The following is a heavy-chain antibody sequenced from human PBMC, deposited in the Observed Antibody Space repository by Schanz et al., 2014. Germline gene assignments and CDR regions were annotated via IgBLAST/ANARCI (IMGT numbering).Heavy chain of an antibody. CDR2: NNPNSGGT. V-gene: IGHV1-2*06. Sequence: QEQLVQSGAEVKKPGASAKVSCKASGYTFTGYYMHWVRQAPGQGLEWMGRNNPNSGGTNYAQKFQGRVTMTTDTSINTAYMELSSLRSDDTAVYFCARGLVRYFHSWGQGTLVTVSS. D-gene: IGHD2-8*02. J-gene: IGHJ4*02. CDR3: ARGLVRYFHS. CDR1: GYTFTGYY.